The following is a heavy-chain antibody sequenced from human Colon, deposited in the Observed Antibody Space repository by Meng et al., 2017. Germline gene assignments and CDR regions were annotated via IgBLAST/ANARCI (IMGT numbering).Heavy chain of an antibody. Sequence: GESLKISCAASGFTFSSYSMNWVRQAPGKGLEWVSSISSSSSYIYYADSVKGRFTISRDNAKNSLYLQINSLRAEDTAVYYCARDVGLLKPVWYFDLWGHGTLVTVSS. CDR2: ISSSSSYI. D-gene: IGHD1-26*01. V-gene: IGHV3-21*01. CDR1: GFTFSSYS. CDR3: ARDVGLLKPVWYFDL. J-gene: IGHJ2*01.